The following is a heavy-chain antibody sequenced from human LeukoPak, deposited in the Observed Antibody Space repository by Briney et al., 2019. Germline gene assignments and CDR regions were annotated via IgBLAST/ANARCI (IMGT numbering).Heavy chain of an antibody. V-gene: IGHV3-23*01. Sequence: PGGSLRLSCAASGFTLSTYAMSWVRQAPGKGLEWVSGIGVSGDKTYYADSVKGRFTISRGNPKNTLYLLMNTLRAEDTAVYYCARDMGDFWSGPHGGFDYGGQGFLVTVSS. CDR3: ARDMGDFWSGPHGGFDY. CDR2: IGVSGDKT. D-gene: IGHD3-3*01. J-gene: IGHJ4*02. CDR1: GFTLSTYA.